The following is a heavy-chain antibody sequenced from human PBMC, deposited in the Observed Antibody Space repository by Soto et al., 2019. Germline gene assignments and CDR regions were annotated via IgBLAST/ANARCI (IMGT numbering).Heavy chain of an antibody. CDR1: GYTFTGYY. V-gene: IGHV1-2*04. Sequence: ASVKVSCKASGYTFTGYYMHWVRQAPGQGLEWMGWINPNSGGTNYAQKFQGWVTMTRDTSISTAYMELSRLTSDDTAVYYCARDPRSIAAAGTPNYGMDVWGQGTTVIVSS. CDR3: ARDPRSIAAAGTPNYGMDV. J-gene: IGHJ6*02. D-gene: IGHD6-13*01. CDR2: INPNSGGT.